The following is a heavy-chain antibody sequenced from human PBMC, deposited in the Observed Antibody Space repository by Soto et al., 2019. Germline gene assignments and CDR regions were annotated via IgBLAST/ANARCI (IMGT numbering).Heavy chain of an antibody. CDR2: IIPSCGST. CDR3: ARVRYYDSHPVAWFDP. J-gene: IGHJ5*02. Sequence: GASVKVSCKESGYTFTNYYTHWMRKAPGQGLEWVVMIIPSCGSTSSAQKLQARVTMTRDESTSTAYMELSSLRSEDTAVYYCARVRYYDSHPVAWFDPWGQGTLVTVSS. V-gene: IGHV1-46*01. CDR1: GYTFTNYY. D-gene: IGHD3-22*01.